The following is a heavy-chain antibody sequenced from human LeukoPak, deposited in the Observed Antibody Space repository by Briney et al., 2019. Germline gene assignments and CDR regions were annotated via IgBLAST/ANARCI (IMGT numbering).Heavy chain of an antibody. Sequence: GESLKTSCKASGNSITTYWIGWVRQKPGKGLGWMGLIFPGDSDTKYSPSFQGQVTISADKSISTAYLQWSSLKASDTAMYYCATYFAGAETFDIWGQGTMVTVSS. V-gene: IGHV5-51*01. D-gene: IGHD3-16*01. J-gene: IGHJ3*02. CDR3: ATYFAGAETFDI. CDR1: GNSITTYW. CDR2: IFPGDSDT.